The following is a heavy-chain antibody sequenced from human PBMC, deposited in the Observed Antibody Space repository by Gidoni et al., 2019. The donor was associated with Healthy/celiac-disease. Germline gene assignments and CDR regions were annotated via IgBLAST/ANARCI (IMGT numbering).Heavy chain of an antibody. D-gene: IGHD5-18*01. V-gene: IGHV3-9*01. CDR2: ISWNSGSI. J-gene: IGHJ4*02. CDR3: AKGKKGGYSYGSDY. CDR1: GFTFDDYA. Sequence: EVQLVESGGGLVQPGRSLRLSCAASGFTFDDYAMHWVRQAPGKGLEWVSGISWNSGSIGYAYSVKGRFTISRDNAKNSLYLQMNSLRAEDTALYYCAKGKKGGYSYGSDYWGQGTLVTVSS.